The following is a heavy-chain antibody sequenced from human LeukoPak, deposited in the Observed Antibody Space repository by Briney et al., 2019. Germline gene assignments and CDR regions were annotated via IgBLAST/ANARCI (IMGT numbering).Heavy chain of an antibody. CDR1: GGTFSSYA. V-gene: IGHV1-69*13. J-gene: IGHJ5*02. D-gene: IGHD4-17*01. CDR2: IILILGTA. CDR3: ARATVTTFNWFDP. Sequence: ASVKVSCKASGGTFSSYAISWVRQAPGQGLEWMGGIILILGTAKYAQKFQGRVTITADESTSTAYMELSSLRSEDTAVYYCARATVTTFNWFDPWGQGTLVTVSS.